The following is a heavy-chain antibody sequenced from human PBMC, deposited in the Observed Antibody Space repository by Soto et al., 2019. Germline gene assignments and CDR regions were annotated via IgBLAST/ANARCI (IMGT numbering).Heavy chain of an antibody. V-gene: IGHV3-73*01. D-gene: IGHD6-13*01. CDR1: GFTFSGSA. J-gene: IGHJ6*03. CDR3: TIEIAAAITYYYYYYYMDV. Sequence: GGSLRLSCAASGFTFSGSAMHWVRQASGKGLEWVGRIRSKANSYATAYAASVKVSMTISRDDSKNTAYLKMNSLKTEDADVYYCTIEIAAAITYYYYYYYMDVWGKGTTVTVSS. CDR2: IRSKANSYAT.